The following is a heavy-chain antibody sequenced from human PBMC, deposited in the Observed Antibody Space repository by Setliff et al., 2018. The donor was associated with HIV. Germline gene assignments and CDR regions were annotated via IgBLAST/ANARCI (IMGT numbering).Heavy chain of an antibody. CDR3: ARVGYCSSTSCYGGMDV. Sequence: SETLSLTCTVSGGSISSISYYWCWIRQPPGKGLEWIGYIYTSGSTNYNPSLKSRVTISVDTSKNQFSLKLSSVTAADTAVYYCARVGYCSSTSCYGGMDVWGQGTTVTVSS. J-gene: IGHJ6*02. CDR2: IYTSGST. V-gene: IGHV4-61*05. D-gene: IGHD2-2*03. CDR1: GGSISSISYY.